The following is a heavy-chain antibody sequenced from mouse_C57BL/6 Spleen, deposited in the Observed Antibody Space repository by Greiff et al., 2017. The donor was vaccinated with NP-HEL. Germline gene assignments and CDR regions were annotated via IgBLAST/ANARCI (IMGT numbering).Heavy chain of an antibody. CDR3: ARAPYYYGRSYGYFEV. D-gene: IGHD1-1*01. J-gene: IGHJ1*03. Sequence: VQLQQSGAELVKPGASVKISCKASGYTFTDYYINWVKQRPGQGLEWIGKIGPGSGSTYYNEKFKGKATLTADNSSSTAYMQLSSLTSEDSAVYFCARAPYYYGRSYGYFEVWGTGTTVTVAS. CDR1: GYTFTDYY. V-gene: IGHV1-77*01. CDR2: IGPGSGST.